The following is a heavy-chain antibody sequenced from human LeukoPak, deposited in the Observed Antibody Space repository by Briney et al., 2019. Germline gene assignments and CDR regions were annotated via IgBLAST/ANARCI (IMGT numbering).Heavy chain of an antibody. J-gene: IGHJ3*01. Sequence: GGSLRLSCAASGFTFSSYAMSWVRQAPGKGPEWVSYISSRSSTIYYADSVKGRFTISRDDAKNSLYLQMNSLRAEDSAVYYCTRETAFDFWGQGTVVTVSS. CDR2: ISSRSSTI. CDR3: TRETAFDF. CDR1: GFTFSSYA. V-gene: IGHV3-48*04.